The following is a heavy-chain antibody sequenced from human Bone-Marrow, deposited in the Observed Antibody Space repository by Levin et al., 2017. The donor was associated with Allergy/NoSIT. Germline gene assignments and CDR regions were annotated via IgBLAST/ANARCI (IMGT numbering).Heavy chain of an antibody. J-gene: IGHJ4*02. D-gene: IGHD3-16*01. CDR2: IYTVGTT. CDR1: GLSVSNNY. V-gene: IGHV3-53*01. CDR3: VRAVGGYYFDY. Sequence: GGSLRLSCAASGLSVSNNYMSWVRQAPGKGLEWVSIIYTVGTTHYTDSVRGRFIISRDNSRNTLYLQMNSLRAEDTAVYYCVRAVGGYYFDYWGQGTLVTVSS.